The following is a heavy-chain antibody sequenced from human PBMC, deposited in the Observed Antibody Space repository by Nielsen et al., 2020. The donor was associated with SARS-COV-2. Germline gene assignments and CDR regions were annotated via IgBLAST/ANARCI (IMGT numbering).Heavy chain of an antibody. CDR3: ARDGLYYYDSSGYYNVAFDI. Sequence: GESLKIPCPASGFTFDEYGMVWVRHAPGKGLQWVVGMNWIGACTAYANSVKGRFSISRDNAKNSLHLQMNSLRGEDTAVYYCARDGLYYYDSSGYYNVAFDIWGQGTMVTVSS. D-gene: IGHD3-22*01. CDR2: MNWIGACT. CDR1: GFTFDEYG. J-gene: IGHJ3*02. V-gene: IGHV3-20*04.